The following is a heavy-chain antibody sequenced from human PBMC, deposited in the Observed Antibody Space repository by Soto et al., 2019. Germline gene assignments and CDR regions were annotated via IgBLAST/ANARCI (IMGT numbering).Heavy chain of an antibody. CDR1: GFTFSSYG. V-gene: IGHV3-30*03. CDR2: ISYDGSLQ. CDR3: TTDRGFGDASVHCS. J-gene: IGHJ5*02. Sequence: QAQLVESGGGVVQPGRSLRLSCAASGFTFSSYGMHWARQAPGTGLGWVAVISYDGSLQHYADSVKGRFTISRDNSKNMLILQMNSLRAEDTGVYYCTTDRGFGDASVHCSWGPGTLVGGSS. D-gene: IGHD3-10*01.